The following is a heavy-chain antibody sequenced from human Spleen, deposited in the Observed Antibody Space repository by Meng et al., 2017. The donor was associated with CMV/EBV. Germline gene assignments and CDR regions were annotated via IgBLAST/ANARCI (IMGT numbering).Heavy chain of an antibody. V-gene: IGHV3-23*01. CDR1: GFTFSSYA. CDR3: AKCGWNYYFDY. D-gene: IGHD1-7*01. J-gene: IGHJ4*02. CDR2: ISGSGGST. Sequence: GESLKISCAASGFTFSSYAMSWVRQAPGKGLEWVSAISGSGGSTYYADSVKGRFTISRDNSKNTLYLQMNSLRVVDTAVYYCAKCGWNYYFDYWGQGTLVTVSS.